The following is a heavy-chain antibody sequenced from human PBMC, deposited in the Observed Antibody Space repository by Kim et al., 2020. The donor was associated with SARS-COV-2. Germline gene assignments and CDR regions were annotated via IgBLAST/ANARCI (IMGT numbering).Heavy chain of an antibody. CDR1: GFTFSSYG. CDR2: ISYDGSNK. D-gene: IGHD6-19*01. J-gene: IGHJ3*02. CDR3: AKDQGSRVGSGWYHGGDAFDI. Sequence: GGSLRLSCAASGFTFSSYGMHWVRQAPGKGLEWVAVISYDGSNKYYADSVKGRFTISRDNSKNTLYLQMNSLRAEDTAVYYCAKDQGSRVGSGWYHGGDAFDIWGQGTMVTVSS. V-gene: IGHV3-30*18.